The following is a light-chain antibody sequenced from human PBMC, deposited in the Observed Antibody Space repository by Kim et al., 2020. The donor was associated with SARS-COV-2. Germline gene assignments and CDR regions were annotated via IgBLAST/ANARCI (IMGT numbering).Light chain of an antibody. V-gene: IGLV2-14*03. CDR3: SSYTSSSTWV. Sequence: GQSITISCTGTSSDVGGYNYVSWYQHHPGKAPKLMIYDVSNRPSGVSNRFSGSESGNTASLTISGLQAEDEADYYCSSYTSSSTWVFGGGTQLTVL. CDR1: SSDVGGYNY. J-gene: IGLJ3*02. CDR2: DVS.